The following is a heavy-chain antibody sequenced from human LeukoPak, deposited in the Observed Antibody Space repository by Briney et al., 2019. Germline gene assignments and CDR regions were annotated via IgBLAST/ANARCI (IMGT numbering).Heavy chain of an antibody. D-gene: IGHD3-22*01. J-gene: IGHJ4*02. CDR2: IIPIFGTA. V-gene: IGHV1-69*05. CDR1: GGTFSSYA. CDR3: ARGKYYYDGSGYDY. Sequence: GASVKVSCKASGGTFSSYAISWVRQAPGQGLEWMGGIIPIFGTANYAQKFQGRVTITTDESTSTAYMELSSLRSEDTAVYYCARGKYYYDGSGYDYWGQGTLVTVSS.